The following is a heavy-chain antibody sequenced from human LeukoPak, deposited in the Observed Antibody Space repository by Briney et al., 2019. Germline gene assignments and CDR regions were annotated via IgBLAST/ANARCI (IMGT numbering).Heavy chain of an antibody. CDR2: IDGDESAT. V-gene: IGHV3-74*01. Sequence: GGSLRLSCAASGFTFRSHWMHWVRQAPGKGLIWVSRIDGDESATYYGDSVKGRFTISRDNSKNTLYLQMNSLRAEDTAIYYCAKDDSGSLLASPIDYWGQGTLVTVSS. CDR1: GFTFRSHW. D-gene: IGHD3-22*01. CDR3: AKDDSGSLLASPIDY. J-gene: IGHJ4*02.